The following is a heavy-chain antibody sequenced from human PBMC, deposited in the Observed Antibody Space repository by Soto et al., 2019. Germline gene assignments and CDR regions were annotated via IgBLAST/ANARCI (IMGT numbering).Heavy chain of an antibody. CDR3: ARAARIVGASPVDY. D-gene: IGHD1-26*01. Sequence: EVQLVQSGGGLVKPGGSLRLSCAASGFTFSSDSMNWVRQAPGKGLEWGSSISSSSSYIYYADSVKGRFTISRDNAKNSRYLEMNSLRAEDTAVYDCARAARIVGASPVDYWGQGALVTVSS. CDR2: ISSSSSYI. V-gene: IGHV3-21*01. J-gene: IGHJ4*02. CDR1: GFTFSSDS.